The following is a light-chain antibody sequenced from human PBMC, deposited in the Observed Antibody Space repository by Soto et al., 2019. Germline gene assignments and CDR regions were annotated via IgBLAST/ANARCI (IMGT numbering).Light chain of an antibody. J-gene: IGLJ1*01. CDR1: SSDVGGYNY. CDR2: DVS. V-gene: IGLV2-14*01. Sequence: QSVLTQPASVSGSPGQSITISCTGTSSDVGGYNYVSWYQQHPGKAPKLMIYDVSNRPSGVSDRFSGSKSGNTASLTISGLQAEDEDDDYCSSYTSSSTLLYVFGTGTKVTVL. CDR3: SSYTSSSTLLYV.